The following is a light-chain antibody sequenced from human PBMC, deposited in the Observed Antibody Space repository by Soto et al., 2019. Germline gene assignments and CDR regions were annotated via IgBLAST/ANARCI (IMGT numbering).Light chain of an antibody. V-gene: IGKV3-20*01. CDR1: QSLTSNS. CDR2: GAS. CDR3: QQYGTPPYT. J-gene: IGKJ2*01. Sequence: EIVLTQSPGTLSLSPGEGATLSCRTSQSLTSNSLAWYQQKPRQAPRLLIYGASTRATGIPDRFSGSGSGTDFTLTISRLEPEDFAMYYCQQYGTPPYTFGQGTNLEIK.